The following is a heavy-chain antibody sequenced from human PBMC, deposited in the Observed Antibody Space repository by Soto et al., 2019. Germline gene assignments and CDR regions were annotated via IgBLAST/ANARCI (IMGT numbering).Heavy chain of an antibody. CDR1: GFTFSSYG. CDR2: ISYDGSNK. J-gene: IGHJ6*02. CDR3: AKWGVRGGKGYYYYGMDV. V-gene: IGHV3-30*18. D-gene: IGHD3-10*01. Sequence: QVQLVESGGGVVQPGRSLRLSCAASGFTFSSYGMHWVRQAPGKGLEWVAVISYDGSNKYYADSVKGRFTISRDNSKNSLYLQMNSLSAEDTAVYYCAKWGVRGGKGYYYYGMDVWGQGTTVTVSS.